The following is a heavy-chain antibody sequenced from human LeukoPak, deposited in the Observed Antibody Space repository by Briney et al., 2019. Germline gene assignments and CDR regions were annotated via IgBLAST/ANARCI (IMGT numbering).Heavy chain of an antibody. CDR3: ARTLYCSSTSCFTE. Sequence: SETLSLTCTVSGGSISNYYWNWIRQPPGKGLEWIGYVYYTGSTNYNPSLKSRVTMSVDTSKNQFSLKLSSVTAADTAVYYCARTLYCSSTSCFTEWGQGTLVTVSS. D-gene: IGHD2-2*02. V-gene: IGHV4-59*12. CDR1: GGSISNYY. CDR2: VYYTGST. J-gene: IGHJ4*02.